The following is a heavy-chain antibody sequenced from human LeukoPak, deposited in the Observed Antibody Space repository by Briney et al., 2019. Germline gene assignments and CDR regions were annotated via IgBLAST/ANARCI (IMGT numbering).Heavy chain of an antibody. J-gene: IGHJ4*02. CDR2: LYYSGSI. CDR3: ARQYYDSTGYYYFDY. Sequence: SSETLSLTCTVSGGAMTGSSYYWGWIRQSRGKGREGIGSLYYSGSIYYNPSLKSRVSMSPDTSPNHFSLKLTSLTAADRAVYYCARQYYDSTGYYYFDYWDQGTLVTVSS. CDR1: GGAMTGSSYY. V-gene: IGHV4-39*02. D-gene: IGHD3-22*01.